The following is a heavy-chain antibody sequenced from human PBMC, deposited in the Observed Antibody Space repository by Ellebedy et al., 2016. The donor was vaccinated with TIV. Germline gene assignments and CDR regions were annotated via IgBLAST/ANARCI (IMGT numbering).Heavy chain of an antibody. CDR1: GFTFSNYA. J-gene: IGHJ3*02. Sequence: GESLKLSCAASGFTFSNYAMNWVRQAPGKRLEWVSIIGGSGGDSHYADSVKGRYTISRDNSKNTLYLQMNSLRADDTAIYYCAKVLGVRWGAFDIWGHGTMVTVSS. CDR3: AKVLGVRWGAFDI. V-gene: IGHV3-23*01. D-gene: IGHD3-3*01. CDR2: IGGSGGDS.